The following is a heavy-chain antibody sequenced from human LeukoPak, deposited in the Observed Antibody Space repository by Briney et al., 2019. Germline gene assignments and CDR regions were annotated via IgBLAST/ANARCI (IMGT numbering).Heavy chain of an antibody. CDR1: GFTFSSYG. V-gene: IGHV3-33*01. CDR2: IWYDGSNK. J-gene: IGHJ5*02. Sequence: GGSLRLSCAASGFTFSSYGMHWVRQAPGKGLEWVAVIWYDGSNKYYADSVKGRFTISRDNSKNTLYLQMNSLRAEDTAVYYCARGGYGGNSYNWFDPWGQGTLVTASS. D-gene: IGHD4-23*01. CDR3: ARGGYGGNSYNWFDP.